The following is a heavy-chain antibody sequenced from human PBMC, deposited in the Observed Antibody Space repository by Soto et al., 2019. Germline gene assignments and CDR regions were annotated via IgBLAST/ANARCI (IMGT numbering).Heavy chain of an antibody. CDR1: GYTFTSYD. CDR2: MNPNSGNT. Sequence: ASVKVSCKASGYTFTSYDINWVRQATGQGLEWMGWMNPNSGNTGYAQKFQGRVTMTRNTSISTAYMELSSLRSEDTAVYYCERGRYCTNGVCHYYYYYGMDVWGQGTKVTDS. V-gene: IGHV1-8*01. CDR3: ERGRYCTNGVCHYYYYYGMDV. J-gene: IGHJ6*02. D-gene: IGHD2-8*01.